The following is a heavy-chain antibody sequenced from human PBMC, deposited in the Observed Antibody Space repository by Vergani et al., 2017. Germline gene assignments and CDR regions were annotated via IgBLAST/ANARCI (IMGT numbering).Heavy chain of an antibody. CDR3: FRDXVIMLRESDVLDI. J-gene: IGHJ3*02. D-gene: IGHD3-10*01. CDR1: GFTFGYYA. Sequence: EVQLVESGGDLVQPGRSLRLSCTASGFTFGYYAMDWFRQAPGQGLEWVGGIRSKAYGQATIYAASVKGRFTISRDDSKSIAYLQMNNLQTEDTAMYYFFRDXVIMLRESDVLDIWGQGTMVTVFS. CDR2: IRSKAYGQAT. V-gene: IGHV3-49*03.